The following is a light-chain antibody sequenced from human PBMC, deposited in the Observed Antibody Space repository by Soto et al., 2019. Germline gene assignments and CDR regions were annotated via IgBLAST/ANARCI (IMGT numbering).Light chain of an antibody. Sequence: DIQMTQSPSTLSASIGDRVTITCRASQTISSWLAWYQQKPGKAPKLLIYDASSLKSGVPSRFSGSGSGTEFTLTISSLQHDDFATYYCQQYNTDSTFGPGTKVDIK. J-gene: IGKJ3*01. CDR1: QTISSW. CDR2: DAS. CDR3: QQYNTDST. V-gene: IGKV1-5*01.